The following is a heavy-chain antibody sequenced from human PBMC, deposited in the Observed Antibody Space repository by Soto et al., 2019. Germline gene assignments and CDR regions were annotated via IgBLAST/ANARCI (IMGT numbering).Heavy chain of an antibody. CDR3: ARGARGDGSGAACYPLDN. CDR1: GFSFTDYA. J-gene: IGHJ4*02. D-gene: IGHD2-21*02. Sequence: SLTLSCTTSGFSFTDYALSWVRQAPGKELEWVGLMRGGPDGGTTEYAASVKGRFTMSRDDSGTIAYLQMNSLRTEDTAIYYCARGARGDGSGAACYPLDNWGQGIRVIASS. CDR2: MRGGPDGGTT. V-gene: IGHV3-49*04.